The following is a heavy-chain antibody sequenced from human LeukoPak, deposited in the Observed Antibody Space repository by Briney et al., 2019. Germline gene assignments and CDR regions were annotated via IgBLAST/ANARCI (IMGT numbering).Heavy chain of an antibody. D-gene: IGHD3-10*01. CDR1: GYSFTSYW. Sequence: RGESLKISCKGSGYSFTSYWISWVRQMPGKGLEWMGIIYPGDSDTRYSPSFQGQVTISADKSISTAYLQWSSLKASDTAMYYCARFEGITMVRGVIIKAFDYWGQGTLVTVSS. CDR2: IYPGDSDT. CDR3: ARFEGITMVRGVIIKAFDY. J-gene: IGHJ4*02. V-gene: IGHV5-51*01.